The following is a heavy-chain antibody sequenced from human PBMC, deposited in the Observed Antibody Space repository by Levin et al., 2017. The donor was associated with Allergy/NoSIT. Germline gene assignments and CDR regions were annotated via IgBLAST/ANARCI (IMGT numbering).Heavy chain of an antibody. V-gene: IGHV4-34*01. J-gene: IGHJ4*02. Sequence: SQTLSLTCVVYGGSFSGYYWSWIRQPPGKGLEWIGEINHSGSTNYNPSLKSRVTISVDTSKNQFSLKLSSVTAADTAVYYCASSRAYYSSSWYYYFDYWGQGTLVTVSS. D-gene: IGHD6-13*01. CDR2: INHSGST. CDR1: GGSFSGYY. CDR3: ASSRAYYSSSWYYYFDY.